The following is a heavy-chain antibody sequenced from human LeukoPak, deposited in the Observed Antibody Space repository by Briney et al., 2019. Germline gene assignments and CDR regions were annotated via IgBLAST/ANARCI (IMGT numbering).Heavy chain of an antibody. CDR1: GFTFSSYA. CDR2: ISGSGGST. V-gene: IGHV3-23*01. D-gene: IGHD3-10*01. CDR3: AKSLVRGVIITCVDY. Sequence: GGSLRLSCAASGFTFSSYAMSWVRQAPGKGLEWVSAISGSGGSTYYADSVKGRFTISRDSSKNTLYLQMNSLRAEDTAVYYCAKSLVRGVIITCVDYWGQGTLVTVSS. J-gene: IGHJ4*02.